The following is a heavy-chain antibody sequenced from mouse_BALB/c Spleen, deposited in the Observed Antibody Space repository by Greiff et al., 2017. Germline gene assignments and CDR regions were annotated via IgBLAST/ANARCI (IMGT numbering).Heavy chain of an antibody. CDR2: ISYSGST. CDR3: ARWDGSSLDY. CDR1: GYSITSDYA. Sequence: VQLQQSGPGLVKPSQSLSLTCTVTGYSITSDYAWNWIRQFPGNKLEWMGYISYSGSTSYNPSLKSRISITRDTSKNQFFLQLNSVTTEDTATYYCARWDGSSLDYWGQGTTRTVSS. D-gene: IGHD1-1*01. J-gene: IGHJ2*01. V-gene: IGHV3-2*02.